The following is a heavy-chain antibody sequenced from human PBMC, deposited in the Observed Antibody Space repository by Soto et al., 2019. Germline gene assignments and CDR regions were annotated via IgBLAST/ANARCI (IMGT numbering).Heavy chain of an antibody. J-gene: IGHJ5*02. CDR2: IDGSGGIT. Sequence: QLLQSGGGLVQPGGSLTLSCAASGFPFGTTDMSWVRQAPGEGLEWVSTIDGSGGITFYADSVKGRFTISRDNSRNTVYLQMNSLRGDDTALYYCVKNSGWFNTWGQGTQVTVSS. D-gene: IGHD3-10*01. CDR3: VKNSGWFNT. V-gene: IGHV3-23*01. CDR1: GFPFGTTD.